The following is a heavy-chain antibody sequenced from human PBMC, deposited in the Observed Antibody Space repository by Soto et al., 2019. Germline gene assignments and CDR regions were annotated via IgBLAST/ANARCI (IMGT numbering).Heavy chain of an antibody. V-gene: IGHV1-69*01. CDR1: GGTFSSYA. CDR3: ARARGGCSSTSGSPDFYYYYGMDV. Sequence: QVQLVQSGAEVKKPGSSVKVSCKASGGTFSSYAISWVRQAPGQGLEWMGGVIPIFGTANYAQKFQGRVTITADESTRTAYMEMSSLRSEDTAVYYCARARGGCSSTSGSPDFYYYYGMDVWGQGTTVTVSS. J-gene: IGHJ6*02. CDR2: VIPIFGTA. D-gene: IGHD2-2*01.